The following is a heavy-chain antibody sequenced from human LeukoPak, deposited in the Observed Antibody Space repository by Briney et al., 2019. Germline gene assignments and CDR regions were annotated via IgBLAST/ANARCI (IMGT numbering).Heavy chain of an antibody. Sequence: GGSLRLSCAASGFTFRTYSIHWVRQAPGKGLEWVTVVSADGRTQLYSDSVKGRFTVSRDNSLNTLHLQMNSLKTDDTAVYYCARGVGDDRRYYYNWGQGALVTVSS. V-gene: IGHV3-30*03. CDR2: VSADGRTQ. D-gene: IGHD3-10*01. J-gene: IGHJ4*02. CDR1: GFTFRTYS. CDR3: ARGVGDDRRYYYN.